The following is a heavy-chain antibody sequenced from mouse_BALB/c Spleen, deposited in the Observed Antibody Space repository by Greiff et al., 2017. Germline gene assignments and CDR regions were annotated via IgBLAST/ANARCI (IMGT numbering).Heavy chain of an antibody. CDR3: ARDSDNHYAMDY. V-gene: IGHV5-15*02. CDR1: GFTFSDYG. D-gene: IGHD1-3*01. J-gene: IGHJ4*01. CDR2: ISNLAYSI. Sequence: EVMLVESGGGLVQPGGSRKLSCAASGFTFSDYGMAWVRQAPGKGPEWVAFISNLAYSIYYADTVTGRFTISRENAKNTLYLEMSSLRSEDTAMYYCARDSDNHYAMDYWGQGTSVTVSS.